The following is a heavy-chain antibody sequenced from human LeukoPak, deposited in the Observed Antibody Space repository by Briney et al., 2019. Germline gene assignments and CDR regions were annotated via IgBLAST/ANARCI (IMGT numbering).Heavy chain of an antibody. V-gene: IGHV4-39*01. CDR2: IYYSGST. J-gene: IGHJ4*02. CDR1: GGSISSSSYY. CDR3: ARLAIAARPYYFDY. D-gene: IGHD6-6*01. Sequence: SETLSLTCTVSGGSISSSSYYWGWIRQPPGKGLEWIGSIYYSGSTYYNPSLKSRVTISVDTSKNQFSLKLSSVTAADTAVYYCARLAIAARPYYFDYWGQGTLVTVSS.